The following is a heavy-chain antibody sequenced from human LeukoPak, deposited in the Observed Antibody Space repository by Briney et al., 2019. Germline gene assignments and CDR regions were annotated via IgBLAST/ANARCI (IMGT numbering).Heavy chain of an antibody. D-gene: IGHD3-22*01. CDR1: GFTFADAW. CDR3: RVDSSGLR. J-gene: IGHJ4*02. Sequence: GGSLRLSCAASGFTFADAWMSWARQAPGKGLEWVGRIESKVDGGTMLYAAPVKGRFTITRDDSKSTLYLQMNSLRTEDTAVYYCRVDSSGLRWGQGTLVTVSS. V-gene: IGHV3-15*04. CDR2: IESKVDGGTM.